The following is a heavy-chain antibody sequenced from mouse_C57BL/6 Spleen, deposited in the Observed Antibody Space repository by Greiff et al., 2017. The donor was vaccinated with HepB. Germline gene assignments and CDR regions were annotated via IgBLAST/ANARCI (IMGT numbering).Heavy chain of an antibody. Sequence: EVQLQQSGPELVKPGASVKISCKASGYTFTDYYMNWVKQSHGKSLEWIGDINPNNGGTSYNQKFKGKATLTVDKSSSTAYMELRSLTSEDSAVYYCARKGRLDYFDYWGQGTTLTVSS. CDR2: INPNNGGT. CDR3: ARKGRLDYFDY. CDR1: GYTFTDYY. D-gene: IGHD1-1*01. V-gene: IGHV1-26*01. J-gene: IGHJ2*01.